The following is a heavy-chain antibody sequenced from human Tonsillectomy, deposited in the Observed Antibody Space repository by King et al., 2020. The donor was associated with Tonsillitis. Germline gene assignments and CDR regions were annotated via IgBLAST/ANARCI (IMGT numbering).Heavy chain of an antibody. V-gene: IGHV4-39*01. CDR1: GGSIRSSDHY. CDR3: ATYVSGTFDY. Sequence: QLQESGPGVVKPSETLSLTCTVSGGSIRSSDHYWAWIRPPPGKGLEWIGYMYYSGTTFYNPSLKSRVTISGGTSENRFSQKLGSVTAADTAVYFCATYVSGTFDYWGQGALVTVSS. J-gene: IGHJ4*02. CDR2: MYYSGTT. D-gene: IGHD1-1*01.